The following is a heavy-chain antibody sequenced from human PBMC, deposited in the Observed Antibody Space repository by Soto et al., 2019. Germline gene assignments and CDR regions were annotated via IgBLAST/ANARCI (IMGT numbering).Heavy chain of an antibody. CDR1: GYTFTSYG. Sequence: ASVKVSCKASGYTFTSYGISWVRQAPGQGLEWMGWISAYNGNTNYAQKIQGRVTLTRNTSISTAYMELSGLRSEDTAVYYCARGGYLWLGELLNRFSYYYMDVWGKGTTVTVSS. CDR2: ISAYNGNT. CDR3: ARGGYLWLGELLNRFSYYYMDV. V-gene: IGHV1-18*01. D-gene: IGHD3-10*01. J-gene: IGHJ6*03.